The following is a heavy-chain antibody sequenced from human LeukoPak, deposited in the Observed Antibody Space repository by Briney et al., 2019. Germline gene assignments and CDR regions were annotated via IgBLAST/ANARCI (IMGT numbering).Heavy chain of an antibody. CDR2: IYYSGST. Sequence: SETLSLTCTVSGGSLSSYYWSWIRQPPGKGLEWIGYIYYSGSTNYNPSLKSRVTMSVDTSKNQFSLKLSSVTAADTAVYYCARDLPNRIFGVVMYYFDYWGQGTLVTVSS. V-gene: IGHV4-59*12. CDR3: ARDLPNRIFGVVMYYFDY. D-gene: IGHD3-3*01. J-gene: IGHJ4*02. CDR1: GGSLSSYY.